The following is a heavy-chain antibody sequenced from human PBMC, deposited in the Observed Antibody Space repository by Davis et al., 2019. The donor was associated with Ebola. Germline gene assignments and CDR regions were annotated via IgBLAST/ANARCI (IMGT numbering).Heavy chain of an antibody. J-gene: IGHJ4*02. Sequence: SETLSLTCAVSGGSISSGGYSWSWIRQPPGKGLEWIGYIYYSGSTYYNPSLKSRVTISVDTSKNQFSLQLNSVTPEDTAVYYCTRSTNWAFDYWGQGTLVTVSS. CDR1: GGSISSGGYS. CDR3: TRSTNWAFDY. D-gene: IGHD2-2*01. CDR2: IYYSGST. V-gene: IGHV4-30-4*07.